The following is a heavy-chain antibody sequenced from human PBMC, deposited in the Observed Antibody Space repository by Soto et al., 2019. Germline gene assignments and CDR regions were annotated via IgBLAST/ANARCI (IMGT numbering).Heavy chain of an antibody. V-gene: IGHV3-21*01. D-gene: IGHD3-16*01. CDR2: ISSRSSYI. Sequence: GGSLRLSCAASGFTFSSYSMNWVRQPPGQGLECVSSISSRSSYIYYADSLKGRFTISSDNAQNSLYLEMNSLRAEDTAVYYCARDRAPQWGGGVYYGMDVWGQGTTVTVSS. CDR1: GFTFSSYS. J-gene: IGHJ6*02. CDR3: ARDRAPQWGGGVYYGMDV.